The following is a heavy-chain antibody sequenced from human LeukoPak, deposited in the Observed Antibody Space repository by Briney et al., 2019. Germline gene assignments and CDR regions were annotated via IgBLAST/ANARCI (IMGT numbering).Heavy chain of an antibody. CDR2: ISSSSSTI. V-gene: IGHV3-48*04. J-gene: IGHJ4*02. CDR3: ARSSRYFDWLLYY. CDR1: GFTFSSYS. D-gene: IGHD3-9*01. Sequence: GGSLRLSCAASGFTFSSYSMNWVRQAPGKGLEWVSYISSSSSTIYYADSVKGRFTISRDNAKNSLYLQMNSLRAEDTAVYYCARSSRYFDWLLYYWGQGTLVTVSS.